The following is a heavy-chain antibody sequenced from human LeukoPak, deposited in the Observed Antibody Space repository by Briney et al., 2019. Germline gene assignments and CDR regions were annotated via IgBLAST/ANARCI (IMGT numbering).Heavy chain of an antibody. J-gene: IGHJ6*03. CDR1: GGSISSSSYY. CDR3: ASTPTYDSSGYRLYYYYYMDV. CDR2: IYYSGST. D-gene: IGHD3-22*01. Sequence: HPSETLSLTCTVSGGSISSSSYYWGWIRQPPGKGLEWIGSIYYSGSTYYNPSLKSRVTISVDTSKNQFSLKLSSVTAADTAVYYCASTPTYDSSGYRLYYYYYMDVWGKGTTVTVSS. V-gene: IGHV4-39*01.